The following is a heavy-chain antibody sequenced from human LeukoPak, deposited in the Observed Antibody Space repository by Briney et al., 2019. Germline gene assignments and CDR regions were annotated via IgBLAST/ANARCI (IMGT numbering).Heavy chain of an antibody. CDR2: IYSGGST. J-gene: IGHJ4*02. CDR3: ARDVYYYDSSGYYCDY. CDR1: GFTVSSNY. D-gene: IGHD3-22*01. Sequence: GGSLRLSCAASGFTVSSNYMSWVRQAPGKGLEWVSVIYSGGSTYYADSVKGRFTISRDNSKNTLYLQMNSLRAEDTAVYYCARDVYYYDSSGYYCDYWGRGTLVTVSS. V-gene: IGHV3-66*02.